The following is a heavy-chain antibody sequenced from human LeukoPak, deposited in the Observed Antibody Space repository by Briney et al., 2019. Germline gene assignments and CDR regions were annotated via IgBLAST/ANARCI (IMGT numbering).Heavy chain of an antibody. CDR1: VFTPNEHA. J-gene: IGHJ4*02. D-gene: IGHD4-17*01. V-gene: IGHV3-9*02. CDR2: IYWISGGA. Sequence: PGRSLRLSCAPSVFTPNEHAMHWIRHIPGEGLGWVSGIYWISGGAGYADSVKGRFTISIDNANNTLYLQMNSLRAEDAAVYYCARIKGDGDYFDYWGQGTLVTVSS. CDR3: ARIKGDGDYFDY.